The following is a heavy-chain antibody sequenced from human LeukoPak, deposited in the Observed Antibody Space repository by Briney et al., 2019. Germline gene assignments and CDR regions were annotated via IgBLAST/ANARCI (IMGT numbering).Heavy chain of an antibody. CDR2: INPSGGST. V-gene: IGHV1-46*01. J-gene: IGHJ3*01. Sequence: ASVKVSCKASAYTFTNYYLHWVRQAPGQGFEWMGIINPSGGSTSYAQKFQGRVTMTRDTSTSTVYMELSSLRSEDTAVYYCAREGSSGQLLWGQGSMVTVSS. CDR1: AYTFTNYY. CDR3: AREGSSGQLL. D-gene: IGHD3-22*01.